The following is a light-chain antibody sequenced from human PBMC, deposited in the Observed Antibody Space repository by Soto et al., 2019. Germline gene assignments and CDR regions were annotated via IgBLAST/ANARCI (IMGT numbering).Light chain of an antibody. V-gene: IGLV2-14*01. J-gene: IGLJ2*01. CDR1: SSDLGYSNY. CDR2: EVS. Sequence: QSALTQPASVSGSPGQSITISCIGTSSDLGYSNYVSWYQHHPGKAPKLLIYEVSHRPSGVSYRFSGSKSANTASLTISGLQAEDEAHYYCSSYTNPYIGLFGGGTQLTVL. CDR3: SSYTNPYIGL.